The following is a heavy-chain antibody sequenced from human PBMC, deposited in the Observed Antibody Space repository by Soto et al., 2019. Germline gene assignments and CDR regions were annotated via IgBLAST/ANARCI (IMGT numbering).Heavy chain of an antibody. Sequence: PSETLSLTCAFSGCSISSGGYSWSWIRQPPGKGLNYIGYIYHSGSTYYNPSLKSRVTISVDRSKNQFSLKLSSVTAADTAVYYCARRYGRAFDYWGQGTLVTVSS. V-gene: IGHV4-30-2*01. J-gene: IGHJ4*02. CDR2: IYHSGST. CDR1: GCSISSGGYS. CDR3: ARRYGRAFDY. D-gene: IGHD1-1*01.